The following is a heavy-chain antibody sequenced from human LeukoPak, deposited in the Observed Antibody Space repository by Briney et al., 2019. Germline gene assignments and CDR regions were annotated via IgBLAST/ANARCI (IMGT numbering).Heavy chain of an antibody. CDR2: IYYSGST. CDR1: GGSISSGGYY. CDR3: ARDPRPYYYGRSRYDAFDI. J-gene: IGHJ3*02. D-gene: IGHD3-22*01. Sequence: SQTLSLTCTVSGGSISSGGYYWSWIRQHPGKGLEWIGYIYYSGSTYYNPSLKSRVTISVDTSKNQFSLKLSSVTAADTAVYYCARDPRPYYYGRSRYDAFDIWGQGTMVTVSS. V-gene: IGHV4-31*03.